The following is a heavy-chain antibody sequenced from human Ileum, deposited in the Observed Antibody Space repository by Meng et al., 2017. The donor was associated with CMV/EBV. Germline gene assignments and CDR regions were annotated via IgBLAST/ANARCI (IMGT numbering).Heavy chain of an antibody. V-gene: IGHV4-30-4*08. J-gene: IGHJ5*02. CDR2: IYYSGTT. CDR1: GDSIISGSSH. Sequence: SGDSIISGSSHWTWILQPPRKGLEWIGYIYYSGTTSSDPSLRSRLLISLDSSKNQFSLKLTSVTAADTAVYYCARGGDSRGGAWFDPWGQGTLVTVSS. D-gene: IGHD3-22*01. CDR3: ARGGDSRGGAWFDP.